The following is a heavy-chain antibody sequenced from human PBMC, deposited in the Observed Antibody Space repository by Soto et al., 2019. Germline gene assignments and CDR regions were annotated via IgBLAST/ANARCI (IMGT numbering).Heavy chain of an antibody. V-gene: IGHV3-33*01. J-gene: IGHJ6*02. Sequence: QVQLVESGGGVVQPGRSLRLSCAASGFTFSSYGMHWVRQAPGKGLEWVAVIWYDGSNKYYADSVKGRFTISRDNSKNTLYLQMNSLRAEDTAVYYCARDSDSSSWYGYYYYGMDVWGRGTTVTVSS. CDR1: GFTFSSYG. CDR3: ARDSDSSSWYGYYYYGMDV. CDR2: IWYDGSNK. D-gene: IGHD6-13*01.